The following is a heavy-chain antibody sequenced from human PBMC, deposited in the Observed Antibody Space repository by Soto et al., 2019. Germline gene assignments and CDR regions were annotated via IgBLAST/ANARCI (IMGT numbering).Heavy chain of an antibody. CDR1: GGTFSSYA. CDR2: ISAYNGNT. J-gene: IGHJ5*02. CDR3: VRAATDIVVVVAARGYNWFDP. Sequence: ASVKVSCKASGGTFSSYAISWVRQAPGQGLEWMGWISAYNGNTNYAQKLQGRVTMTTDPSTSTAYMELRSLRFDDTAVYYCVRAATDIVVVVAARGYNWFDPWGQGTLVTVSS. V-gene: IGHV1-18*01. D-gene: IGHD2-15*01.